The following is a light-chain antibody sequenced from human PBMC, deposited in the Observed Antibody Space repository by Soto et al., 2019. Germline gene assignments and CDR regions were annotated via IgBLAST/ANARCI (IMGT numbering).Light chain of an antibody. CDR1: RGVSSSY. CDR3: QQRSNWPPTT. J-gene: IGKJ4*01. V-gene: IGKV3D-20*02. Sequence: EIVLTQSPGTLSLSPGERATLSCRASRGVSSSYLAWYQQKPGQAPRPLIYGASNRATGIPDRFSGSGSGTDFTLTISRLEPEDFAVYYCQQRSNWPPTTFGGGTKVDIK. CDR2: GAS.